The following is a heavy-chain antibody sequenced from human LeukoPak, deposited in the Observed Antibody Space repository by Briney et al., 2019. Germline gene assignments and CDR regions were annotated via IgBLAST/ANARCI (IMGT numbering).Heavy chain of an antibody. CDR1: GFTFTSSA. V-gene: IGHV1-58*01. J-gene: IGHJ4*02. CDR3: AKVIAGADCFFDY. D-gene: IGHD2-21*01. CDR2: IVVGSGNT. Sequence: SVKVSCKASGFTFTSSAVQWVRQARGQRLEWRGWIVVGSGNTNYAQKFQERVTITRDMSTSTAYMELSSLRSEDTAVYYCAKVIAGADCFFDYWGQGTLVTVS.